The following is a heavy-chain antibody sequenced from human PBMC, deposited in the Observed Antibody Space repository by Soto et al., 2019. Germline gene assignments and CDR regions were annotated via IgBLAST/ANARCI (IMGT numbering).Heavy chain of an antibody. CDR2: IYPGDSDT. CDR1: GYSFTSYW. D-gene: IGHD6-6*01. CDR3: ARWQSIAAYYYYYGMDV. V-gene: IGHV5-51*01. Sequence: GESLKISCKGSGYSFTSYWIGWVRQMPGKGLEWMGIIYPGDSDTRYSPSFQGQVTISADKSISTAYLQWSSLKASDTAMYYCARWQSIAAYYYYYGMDVWGQGTTVTVSS. J-gene: IGHJ6*02.